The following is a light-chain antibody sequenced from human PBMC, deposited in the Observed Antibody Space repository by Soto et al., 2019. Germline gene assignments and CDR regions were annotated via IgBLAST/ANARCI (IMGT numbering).Light chain of an antibody. CDR3: QQYNSYSPVT. CDR2: KAS. CDR1: QSISSW. V-gene: IGKV1-5*03. Sequence: DIQMTQSPSTLSASVGDRVTITCRASQSISSWLAWYQQKPGKAPNLLIYKASSLESGVPSRFSGSGSGTEFTLIISSLQPDDFATYYCQQYNSYSPVTFGGGTKVEIK. J-gene: IGKJ4*01.